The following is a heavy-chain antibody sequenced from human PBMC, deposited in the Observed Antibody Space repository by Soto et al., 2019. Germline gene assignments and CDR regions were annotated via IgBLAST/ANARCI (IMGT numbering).Heavy chain of an antibody. J-gene: IGHJ4*02. V-gene: IGHV3-74*01. CDR1: GFTFRSHR. CDR3: ATVFDV. CDR2: IDTDGGGT. D-gene: IGHD4-17*01. Sequence: EVQLVESGGGLMKPGGSRRVSGAASGFTFRSHRIHWVREAPGKGLEWVSRIDTDGGGTSYADSVKGRFTISTDNAENTVYLQMNGLRVEDTAVYYCATVFDVWGQGTLVTVSS.